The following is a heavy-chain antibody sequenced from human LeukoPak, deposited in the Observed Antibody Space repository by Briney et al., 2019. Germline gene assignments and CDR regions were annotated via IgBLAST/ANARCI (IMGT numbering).Heavy chain of an antibody. CDR2: IYSGVPT. CDR3: VQTTGWPGFDY. CDR1: GVSISRFY. J-gene: IGHJ4*02. Sequence: SETLSLTCTTSGVSISRFYWSWVRQPPGKGLEWIGNIYSGVPTYFNPSLKCRVIISVDTSKNQFPLNLTSVTAADTAMYYCVQTTGWPGFDYWGQGILVTVSS. V-gene: IGHV4-4*09. D-gene: IGHD1-1*01.